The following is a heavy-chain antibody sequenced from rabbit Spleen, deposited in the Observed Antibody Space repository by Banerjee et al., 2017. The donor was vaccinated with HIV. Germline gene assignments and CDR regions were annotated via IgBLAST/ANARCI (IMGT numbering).Heavy chain of an antibody. CDR2: IDSGSSGFT. CDR3: ARDLAGAVGWNFDL. D-gene: IGHD4-1*01. CDR1: GVSFSISSY. Sequence: QQLVESGGGLVKPGASLTLTCKASGVSFSISSYMCWVRQAPGKGLEWIACIDSGSSGFTYYAAWAKDRFTISKASWTTVTLQMISLTDADTARYFCARDLAGAVGWNFDLWGQGTLVTVS. V-gene: IGHV1S40*01. J-gene: IGHJ4*01.